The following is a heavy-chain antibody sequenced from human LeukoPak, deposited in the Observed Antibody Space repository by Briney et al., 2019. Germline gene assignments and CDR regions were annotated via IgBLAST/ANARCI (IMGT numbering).Heavy chain of an antibody. CDR3: ARLYYDSSGYSNYFDY. J-gene: IGHJ4*02. Sequence: ASVKVSCKASGYTFTSYGISWVRQAPGQGLEWVGWISAYNGNTNYAQKLQGRVTMTTDTSTSTAYMELRSLRSDDTAVYYCARLYYDSSGYSNYFDYWSQGTLVTVSS. CDR2: ISAYNGNT. D-gene: IGHD3-22*01. CDR1: GYTFTSYG. V-gene: IGHV1-18*01.